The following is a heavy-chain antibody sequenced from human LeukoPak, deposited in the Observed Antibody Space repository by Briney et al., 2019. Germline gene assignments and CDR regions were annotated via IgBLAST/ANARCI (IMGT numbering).Heavy chain of an antibody. Sequence: ASVKISCKASGYTFTSYGISWVRQAPGQGLEWMGWISAYNGNTNYAQKLQGRVTMTTDTSTSTAYMELRSLRSDDTAVYYCARDQAYYYDSSGYYYGDYWGQGTLVTVSS. CDR2: ISAYNGNT. CDR1: GYTFTSYG. V-gene: IGHV1-18*01. CDR3: ARDQAYYYDSSGYYYGDY. D-gene: IGHD3-22*01. J-gene: IGHJ4*02.